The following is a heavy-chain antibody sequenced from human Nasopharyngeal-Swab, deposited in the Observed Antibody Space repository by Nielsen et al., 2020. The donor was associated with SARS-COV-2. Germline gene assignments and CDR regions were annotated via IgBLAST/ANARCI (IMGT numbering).Heavy chain of an antibody. CDR2: IYPGDSDA. CDR1: GYRFSNYW. J-gene: IGHJ5*01. V-gene: IGHV5-51*01. CDR3: ARHGQMVAEHTWFDS. D-gene: IGHD1-14*01. Sequence: GEFLKISCRASGYRFSNYWIGWVRQMSGHGLEWVGGIYPGDSDARYSPSFRGQVTMSVDKSTDTAYLHWSSLKSSDSGVYYCARHGQMVAEHTWFDSWGRGTPVTVSS.